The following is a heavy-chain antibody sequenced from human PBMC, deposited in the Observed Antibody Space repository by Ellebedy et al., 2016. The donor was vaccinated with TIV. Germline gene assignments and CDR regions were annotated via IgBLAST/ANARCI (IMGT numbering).Heavy chain of an antibody. CDR2: LSGTGGST. V-gene: IGHV3-23*01. Sequence: PGGSLRLSCAASGFTFSSYAVSWVRQAPGKGLEWVSALSGTGGSTYCADSVKGRFTISKDNSKNTLYLQMNSLRVDDTAVYYCATSRARVYWGQGTLVTVSS. CDR1: GFTFSSYA. CDR3: ATSRARVY. J-gene: IGHJ4*02.